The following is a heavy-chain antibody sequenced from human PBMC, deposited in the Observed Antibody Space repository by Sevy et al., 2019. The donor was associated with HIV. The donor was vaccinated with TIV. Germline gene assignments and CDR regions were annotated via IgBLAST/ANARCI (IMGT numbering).Heavy chain of an antibody. D-gene: IGHD3-10*01. J-gene: IGHJ5*02. V-gene: IGHV3-49*03. CDR3: SKGGSGTGWFDP. CDR1: GFNFGDYP. Sequence: GGSLRLSCRASGFNFGDYPMSWFRQAPGKGLAWVGFIRSKASGGTTQYAASVKGRFTISRDDSESIAYLQMNSLKIKDTAVYYCSKGGSGTGWFDPWGQGTLVTVSS. CDR2: IRSKASGGTT.